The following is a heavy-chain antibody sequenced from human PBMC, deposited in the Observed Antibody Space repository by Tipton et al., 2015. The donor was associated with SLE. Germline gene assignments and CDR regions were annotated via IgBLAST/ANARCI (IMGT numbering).Heavy chain of an antibody. CDR2: IYYSGRT. CDR1: GGSNSSHY. V-gene: IGHV4-59*11. J-gene: IGHJ4*02. D-gene: IGHD6-6*01. CDR3: ARVRGGSSDY. Sequence: TLSLTCTVSGGSNSSHYWSWIRQPPGKGLEWIGYIYYSGRTNYNPSLKSRVTISVDTSKNQFSLKLSSVTAADTAVYYCARVRGGSSDYWGQGTLVTVSS.